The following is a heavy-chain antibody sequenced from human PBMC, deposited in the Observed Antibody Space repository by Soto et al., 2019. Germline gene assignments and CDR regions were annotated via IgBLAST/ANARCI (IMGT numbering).Heavy chain of an antibody. CDR3: AGRVYGSGTYYYMDV. Sequence: GGSLRLSCAASGFIVSSNYMSWVRQAPGKGLEWVSVIYTSGSTYYADSVKGRFTISRDNSKNTLYLQMNSLRAEDTAVYYCAGRVYGSGTYYYMDVWGKGTTVTVSS. CDR2: IYTSGST. J-gene: IGHJ6*03. CDR1: GFIVSSNY. V-gene: IGHV3-66*04. D-gene: IGHD3-10*01.